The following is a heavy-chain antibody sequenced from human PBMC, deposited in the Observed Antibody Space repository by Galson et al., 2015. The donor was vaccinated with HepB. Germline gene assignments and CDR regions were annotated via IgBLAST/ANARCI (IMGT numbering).Heavy chain of an antibody. Sequence: SLRLSCAASGFTFSGYAMSWVRQAPGKGLEWVSGISVSGGSTFYADSVKGRLTISRDNSKNTLYLQMSSLRVEDTAIYYCSKAGGDSWGQGTLVTVSS. CDR1: GFTFSGYA. CDR3: SKAGGDS. CDR2: ISVSGGST. J-gene: IGHJ4*02. V-gene: IGHV3-23*01. D-gene: IGHD3-16*01.